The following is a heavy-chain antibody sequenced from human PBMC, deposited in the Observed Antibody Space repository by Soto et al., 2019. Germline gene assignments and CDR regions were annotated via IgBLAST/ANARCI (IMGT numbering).Heavy chain of an antibody. CDR1: GYSISSGYY. J-gene: IGHJ6*02. CDR3: ARGHGDSSSWYFYYYYGMDV. CDR2: VYHSGST. V-gene: IGHV4-38-2*01. Sequence: SETLSLTCDVSGYSISSGYYWNWIRQSPGKGLEWLGCVYHSGSTNYNPSLKSRVTISVDTSKNQFSLKLSSVTAADTAVYYCARGHGDSSSWYFYYYYGMDVWGQGTTVTVSS. D-gene: IGHD6-13*01.